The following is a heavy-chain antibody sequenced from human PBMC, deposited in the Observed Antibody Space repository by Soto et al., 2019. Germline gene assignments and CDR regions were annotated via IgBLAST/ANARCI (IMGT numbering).Heavy chain of an antibody. CDR2: IYYSGST. Sequence: SETLSLTCTVSGGSISSGDYYWSWIRQPPWKGLEWIGYIYYSGSTYYNPSLKSRVTISVDTSKNKFSLKLSSVTAADTAVYYCASEVVGTERRRDPYHFDYWGQGXLVTVSS. J-gene: IGHJ4*02. D-gene: IGHD2-15*01. CDR3: ASEVVGTERRRDPYHFDY. CDR1: GGSISSGDYY. V-gene: IGHV4-30-4*01.